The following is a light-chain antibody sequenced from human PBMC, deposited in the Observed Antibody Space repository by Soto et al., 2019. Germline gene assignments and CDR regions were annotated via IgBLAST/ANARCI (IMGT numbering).Light chain of an antibody. Sequence: QSALTQPPSASGSPGQSVTISCTGTSSDVGGYNYVSWYQQHPGKAPKLMIYEVSKRPSGVPDRFSGSKSGNTASLTVSGLQAEDEADYYCSSYAGSYVWLFGGGTKVTVL. CDR2: EVS. V-gene: IGLV2-8*01. J-gene: IGLJ3*02. CDR1: SSDVGGYNY. CDR3: SSYAGSYVWL.